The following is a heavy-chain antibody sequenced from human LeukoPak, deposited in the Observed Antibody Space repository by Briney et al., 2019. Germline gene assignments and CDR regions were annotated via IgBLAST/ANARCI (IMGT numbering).Heavy chain of an antibody. J-gene: IGHJ3*02. V-gene: IGHV4-39*07. CDR1: GFTFSSYW. Sequence: GSLRLSCAASGFTFSSYWMSWVRQAPGKGLEWIGSIYYSGSTYYNPSLKSRVTISVGTSKNQFSLKLSSVTAADTAVYYCARGGSYLSAFDIWGQGTMVTVSS. CDR3: ARGGSYLSAFDI. CDR2: IYYSGST. D-gene: IGHD1-26*01.